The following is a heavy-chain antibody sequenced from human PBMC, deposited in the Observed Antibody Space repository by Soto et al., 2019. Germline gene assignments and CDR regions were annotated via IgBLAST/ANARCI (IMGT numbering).Heavy chain of an antibody. CDR3: ARDLLYSSSWANWFDP. V-gene: IGHV3-30-3*01. CDR1: GFTFSSYA. D-gene: IGHD6-13*01. CDR2: ISYDGSNK. J-gene: IGHJ5*02. Sequence: LRLSCAASGFTFSSYAMHWVRQAPGKGLEWVAVISYDGSNKYYADSVKGRFTISRDNSKNTLYLQMNSLRAEDTAVYYCARDLLYSSSWANWFDPWGQGTLVTVSS.